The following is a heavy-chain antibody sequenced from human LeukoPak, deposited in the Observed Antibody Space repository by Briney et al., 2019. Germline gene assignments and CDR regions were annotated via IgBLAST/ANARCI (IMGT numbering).Heavy chain of an antibody. V-gene: IGHV3-23*01. D-gene: IGHD6-13*01. CDR2: ISSGGVTT. Sequence: GVSLRLSCAASGFTFSTYAMSWVRQAPGKGLEWVSAISSGGVTTYYADSVKGRFTISRDNSKNSLYLQMSSLRAEDTAAYYCAKAIPGAGTSRYNNYGMDVWGQGTTVTVSS. J-gene: IGHJ6*02. CDR3: AKAIPGAGTSRYNNYGMDV. CDR1: GFTFSTYA.